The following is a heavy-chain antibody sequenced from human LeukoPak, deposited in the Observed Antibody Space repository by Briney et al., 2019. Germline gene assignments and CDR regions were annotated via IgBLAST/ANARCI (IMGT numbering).Heavy chain of an antibody. CDR1: GYTFTAYY. Sequence: GASVKVSCKASGYTFTAYYMHWVRQAPGQGLEWMGWIDTNSGGTNYAQKFQGRVTITRDTSIGTAYMELSSLISDDTAVYYCASEAYCSGGSCSLHRVASWGQGTLVTLSS. V-gene: IGHV1-2*02. D-gene: IGHD2-15*01. J-gene: IGHJ4*02. CDR2: IDTNSGGT. CDR3: ASEAYCSGGSCSLHRVAS.